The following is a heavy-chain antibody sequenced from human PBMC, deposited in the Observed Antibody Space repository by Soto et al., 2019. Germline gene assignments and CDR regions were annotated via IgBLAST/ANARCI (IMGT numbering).Heavy chain of an antibody. CDR3: ARTCSGGTCSFDY. CDR1: GFTVSSNY. D-gene: IGHD2-15*01. V-gene: IGHV3-66*01. J-gene: IGHJ4*02. CDR2: IYSGGST. Sequence: HPGGSLRLSCAASGFTVSSNYMSWVRQAPGKGLEWVSVIYSGGSTYYADSVKGRFTISRDNSKNTLYLQMNSLRAEDTAVYYCARTCSGGTCSFDYWGQGTLVTVSS.